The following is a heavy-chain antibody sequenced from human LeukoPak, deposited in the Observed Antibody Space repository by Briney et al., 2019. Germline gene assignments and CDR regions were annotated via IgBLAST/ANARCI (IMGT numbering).Heavy chain of an antibody. J-gene: IGHJ4*02. CDR2: IFGSGGSA. Sequence: PGGSMRPASAASGFTVGSYAMYWGRQAPGKGLEWVSGIFGSGGSAHYADSVKGRFTISRDNSKNTVYLQMDSLRAEDTAIYYCAKTTTGYSSGRYPAWPIDYWGQGTLVTVSS. CDR3: AKTTTGYSSGRYPAWPIDY. V-gene: IGHV3-23*01. D-gene: IGHD2-15*01. CDR1: GFTVGSYA.